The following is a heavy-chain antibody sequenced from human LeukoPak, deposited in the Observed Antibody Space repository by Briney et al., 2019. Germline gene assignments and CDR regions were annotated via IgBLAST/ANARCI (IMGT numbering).Heavy chain of an antibody. CDR3: AKDLAGYSNDRDFGMDV. CDR2: ISYDGRNK. J-gene: IGHJ6*02. CDR1: GFTLNSYG. V-gene: IGHV3-30*18. Sequence: PGGSLRLSCAGSGFTLNSYGMHWVRQAPGKGLEWVAVISYDGRNKFYADSVKGRFTISRDNSKNTLYLQMNSLGAEDTALYHCAKDLAGYSNDRDFGMDVWGQGTTVTVSS. D-gene: IGHD4-11*01.